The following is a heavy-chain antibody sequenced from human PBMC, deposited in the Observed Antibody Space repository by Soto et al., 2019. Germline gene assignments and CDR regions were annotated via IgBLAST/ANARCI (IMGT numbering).Heavy chain of an antibody. Sequence: ASVKVSCKASGYTFTGYYMHWVRQAPGQGLEWMGWINPNSGGTNYAQKFQGWVTMTRDTSISTAYMELSRLRSDDTAVYYCARGIVATILDYYYGMDVWGQGTTVTVSS. CDR1: GYTFTGYY. D-gene: IGHD5-12*01. CDR3: ARGIVATILDYYYGMDV. V-gene: IGHV1-2*04. CDR2: INPNSGGT. J-gene: IGHJ6*02.